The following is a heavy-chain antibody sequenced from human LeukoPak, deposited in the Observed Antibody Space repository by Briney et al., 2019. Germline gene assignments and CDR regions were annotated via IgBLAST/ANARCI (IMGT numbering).Heavy chain of an antibody. CDR2: ITSDGGST. Sequence: GGSLRLSCAASGFTFRRYDMTWVRQARGKGGGWVSGITSDGGSTFYADSVKGRFTIYRDNPKNTLYMKTDSLRAEDPAVYYCAKGHYPDAYCAGDCYYSSWGQGTLVTVSS. V-gene: IGHV3-23*01. CDR3: AKGHYPDAYCAGDCYYSS. D-gene: IGHD2-21*02. J-gene: IGHJ5*02. CDR1: GFTFRRYD.